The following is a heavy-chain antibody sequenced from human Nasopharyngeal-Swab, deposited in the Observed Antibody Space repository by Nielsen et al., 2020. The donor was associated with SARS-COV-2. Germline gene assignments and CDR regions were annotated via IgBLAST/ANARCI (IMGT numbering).Heavy chain of an antibody. CDR3: AKGTGGYQLLYFDY. CDR1: GFTVSSYA. J-gene: IGHJ4*02. D-gene: IGHD2-2*01. Sequence: GGSLRLSCAASGFTVSSYAMSWVRQAPGKGLEWVSAISGSGGSTYYADSVKGRFTISRDNSKNTLYLQMNSLRAEDTAVYYCAKGTGGYQLLYFDYWGQGTLVTVSS. V-gene: IGHV3-23*01. CDR2: ISGSGGST.